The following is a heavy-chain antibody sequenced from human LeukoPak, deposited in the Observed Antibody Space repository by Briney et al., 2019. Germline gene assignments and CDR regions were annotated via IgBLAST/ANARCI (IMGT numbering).Heavy chain of an antibody. CDR1: GGSISSYY. CDR2: IYYSGST. D-gene: IGHD1-7*01. J-gene: IGHJ4*02. Sequence: SETLSLTCTVSGGSISSYYWSWIRQPPGKGLEWIGYIYYSGSTNYNPSLKSRVTISVDTSKNRFSLKLSSVTAADTAVYYCARVSYNWNYLDYWGQGTLVTVSS. CDR3: ARVSYNWNYLDY. V-gene: IGHV4-59*01.